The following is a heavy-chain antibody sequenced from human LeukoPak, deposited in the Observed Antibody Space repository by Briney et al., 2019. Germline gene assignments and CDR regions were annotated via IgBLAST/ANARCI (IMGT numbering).Heavy chain of an antibody. V-gene: IGHV1-18*01. CDR2: ISAYNGNT. CDR1: GYTFTSYG. J-gene: IGHJ5*02. Sequence: ASVKVSCKASGYTFTSYGISWVRQAPGQGLEWMGWISAYNGNTNYAQKLQGRVTMTTDTYTSTADMELRSLRSDDTAVYYCAREGDYGGNGVWYNAGNWFDPWGQGTLVTVSS. D-gene: IGHD4-23*01. CDR3: AREGDYGGNGVWYNAGNWFDP.